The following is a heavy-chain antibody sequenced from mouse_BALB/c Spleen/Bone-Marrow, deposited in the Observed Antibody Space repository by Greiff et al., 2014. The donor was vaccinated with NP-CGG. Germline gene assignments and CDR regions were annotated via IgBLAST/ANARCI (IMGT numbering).Heavy chain of an antibody. Sequence: VQLQESGAELVMPGASVKMSCKASGYTFTDYWMHWVKQRPGQGLEWIGAIDTSDSYTSYNLKFKGKATLTVDESSSTAYMQLSSLTSEDSAVYYCARTGYDYYFDYWGQGTTLTVSS. J-gene: IGHJ2*01. D-gene: IGHD2-4*01. CDR3: ARTGYDYYFDY. V-gene: IGHV1-69*01. CDR1: GYTFTDYW. CDR2: IDTSDSYT.